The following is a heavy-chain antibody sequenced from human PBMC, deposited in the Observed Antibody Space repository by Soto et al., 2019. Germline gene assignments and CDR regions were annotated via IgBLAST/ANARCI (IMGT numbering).Heavy chain of an antibody. V-gene: IGHV2-26*01. Sequence: QVTLKESGPVLVKPTETLTLRCTVSGLSITDSEMGVSWIRQPPGQPLEWLAHIDSSGEKSYRTFLKSRLAISKDNSKSQIVLTMTNMDPADTATYYCARRHLAVAVSPRVDPWGQGIPVTVSS. D-gene: IGHD6-19*01. CDR2: IDSSGEK. CDR3: ARRHLAVAVSPRVDP. CDR1: GLSITDSEMG. J-gene: IGHJ5*02.